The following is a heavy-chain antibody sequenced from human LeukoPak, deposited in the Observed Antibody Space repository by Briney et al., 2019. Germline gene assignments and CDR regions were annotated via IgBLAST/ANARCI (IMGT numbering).Heavy chain of an antibody. Sequence: KSGGSLRLSCAASGFTFSHSAMSWVRQAPGKGLEWVSNISGGDISTYYADSVKGRFTISRDNSKNTLYLQMNSLRADDTAVYFCAKSGYNRFDYWGQGTLVTVSS. CDR1: GFTFSHSA. CDR2: ISGGDIST. D-gene: IGHD5-24*01. J-gene: IGHJ4*02. V-gene: IGHV3-23*01. CDR3: AKSGYNRFDY.